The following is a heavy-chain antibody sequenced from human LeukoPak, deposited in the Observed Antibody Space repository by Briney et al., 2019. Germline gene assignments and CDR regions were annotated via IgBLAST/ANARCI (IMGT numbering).Heavy chain of an antibody. CDR1: GFTFSSYG. Sequence: PGGSLRLSCAASGFTFSSYGMHWVRQAPGKGLEWVSAISGSGGSTYYADSVKGRFTISRDNSKNTLYLQMNSLRAEDTAVYYCAKDLTIFGVVTYFDPWGQGTLVTVSS. CDR2: ISGSGGST. CDR3: AKDLTIFGVVTYFDP. V-gene: IGHV3-23*01. J-gene: IGHJ5*02. D-gene: IGHD3-3*01.